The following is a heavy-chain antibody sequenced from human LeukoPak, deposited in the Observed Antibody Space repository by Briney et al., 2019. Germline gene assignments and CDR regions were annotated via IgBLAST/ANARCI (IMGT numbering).Heavy chain of an antibody. CDR2: IYCSGST. CDR1: GGSLSSYY. J-gene: IGHJ5*02. CDR3: AREILTGPNWFDP. Sequence: SETLSLTCTVSGGSLSSYYWSWIRQPPGKGLDWIGYIYCSGSTNYNPSLKSRVTMSVDTSKNQFSLKLSSVTAADTAVYYCAREILTGPNWFDPWGQGTLVTVSS. D-gene: IGHD3-9*01. V-gene: IGHV4-59*01.